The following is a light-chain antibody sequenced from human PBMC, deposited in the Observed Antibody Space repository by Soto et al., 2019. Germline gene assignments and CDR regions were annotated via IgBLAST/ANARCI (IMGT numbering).Light chain of an antibody. V-gene: IGKV3-20*01. Sequence: EIVLTQSPGTLSLTPGERATLSCRASQSVSSSYLAWYQQRPGQAPRLLIYGASSRATGIPGRFSGSGSGTDFTLTISSLDPEDFAVYYCQQYGSSPRTFGQGTKVDNK. J-gene: IGKJ1*01. CDR1: QSVSSSY. CDR2: GAS. CDR3: QQYGSSPRT.